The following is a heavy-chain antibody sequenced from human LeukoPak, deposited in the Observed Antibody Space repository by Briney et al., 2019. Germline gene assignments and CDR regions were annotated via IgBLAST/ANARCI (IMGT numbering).Heavy chain of an antibody. J-gene: IGHJ4*02. Sequence: SETLSLTCTVSGGSISSYYWSWIRQPPGKGLEWIGEINHSGSTNYNPSLKSRVTISVDTSKNQFSLKLSSVTAEDTAVYYCARDSQNYYDSSGYYGYFDYWGQGTLVTVSS. CDR3: ARDSQNYYDSSGYYGYFDY. CDR2: INHSGST. V-gene: IGHV4-34*01. CDR1: GGSISSYY. D-gene: IGHD3-22*01.